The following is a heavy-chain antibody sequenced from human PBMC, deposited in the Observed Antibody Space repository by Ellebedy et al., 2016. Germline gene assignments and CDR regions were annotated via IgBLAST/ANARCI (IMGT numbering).Heavy chain of an antibody. CDR2: IYPGDSDT. J-gene: IGHJ2*01. Sequence: GGSLRLSXKGSGYTFTNDWIGWVRQMPGKGLELMGIIYPGDSDTRYSPSFQGQVTISADKSISTAYLQWSSLKASDTAMYYCARTHYYDSSGYLGTDWYFDLWGRGTLVTVSS. CDR3: ARTHYYDSSGYLGTDWYFDL. V-gene: IGHV5-51*01. CDR1: GYTFTNDW. D-gene: IGHD3-22*01.